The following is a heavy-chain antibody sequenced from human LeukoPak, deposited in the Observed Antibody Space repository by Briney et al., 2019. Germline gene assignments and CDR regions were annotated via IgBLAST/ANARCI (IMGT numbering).Heavy chain of an antibody. Sequence: PGGSLRLSCAASGFTFSSYEMNWVRQAPGRGLEWVSYISSSGSTIYYADSVKGRFTISRDNAKNSLYLQMNSLRAEDTAVYYCAELGITMIGGVWGKGTAVTISS. D-gene: IGHD3-10*02. CDR3: AELGITMIGGV. CDR1: GFTFSSYE. CDR2: ISSSGSTI. J-gene: IGHJ6*04. V-gene: IGHV3-48*03.